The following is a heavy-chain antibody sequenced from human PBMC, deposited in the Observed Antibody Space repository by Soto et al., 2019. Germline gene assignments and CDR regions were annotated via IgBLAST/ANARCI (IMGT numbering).Heavy chain of an antibody. D-gene: IGHD6-13*01. CDR2: IIPIFGTA. Sequence: GASVKVSCKASGGTFSSYAISWVRQAPGQGLEWMGGIIPIFGTANYAQKFQGRVTITADESTSTAYMELSSLRSEDTAVYYCARDHIAAAGTSVHWFDPWGQGTLVTVSS. V-gene: IGHV1-69*13. CDR1: GGTFSSYA. J-gene: IGHJ5*02. CDR3: ARDHIAAAGTSVHWFDP.